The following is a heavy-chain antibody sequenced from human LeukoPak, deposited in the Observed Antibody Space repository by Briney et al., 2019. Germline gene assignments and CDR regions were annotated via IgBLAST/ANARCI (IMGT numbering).Heavy chain of an antibody. D-gene: IGHD3-10*01. CDR1: GGSINSGGYY. V-gene: IGHV4-61*02. Sequence: PSETLSLTCTVSGGSINSGGYYWSWIRQPAGKGLEWIGRIYTSGSTNYNPSLKSRVTISVDTSKNQFSLKLSSVTAADTAVYYCARDWGRFGHSHFYYWGQGTLVTVSS. J-gene: IGHJ4*02. CDR3: ARDWGRFGHSHFYY. CDR2: IYTSGST.